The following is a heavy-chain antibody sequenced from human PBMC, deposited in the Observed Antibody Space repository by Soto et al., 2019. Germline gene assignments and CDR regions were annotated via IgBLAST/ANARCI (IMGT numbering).Heavy chain of an antibody. V-gene: IGHV4-61*03. Sequence: SETLSLTCTVSGGSVSGSDYYWTWIRQSPRKGLEWIGYVHHSGSTNYKTSLKSRVGISIDTSKKHFSLKLTSVTAADTAVYYCARVSTLGEIIYYYAMDVWGRGTTVTVSS. CDR3: ARVSTLGEIIYYYAMDV. D-gene: IGHD3-3*01. CDR2: VHHSGST. J-gene: IGHJ6*02. CDR1: GGSVSGSDYY.